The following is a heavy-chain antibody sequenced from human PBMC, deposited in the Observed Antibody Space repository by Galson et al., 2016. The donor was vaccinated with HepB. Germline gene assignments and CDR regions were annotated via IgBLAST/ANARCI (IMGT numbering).Heavy chain of an antibody. CDR1: GGPMRGLY. CDR2: IYYSGRT. Sequence: ETLSLTCTVSGGPMRGLYWSWIRQAPGKGLEVIGYIYYSGRTNYRPSLTSRVTISADTSRNQFSLKLTSVTPADTGVYYCARGLAPSEAIVQSPDYWGQGILITVS. D-gene: IGHD3-16*02. J-gene: IGHJ4*02. CDR3: ARGLAPSEAIVQSPDY. V-gene: IGHV4-59*11.